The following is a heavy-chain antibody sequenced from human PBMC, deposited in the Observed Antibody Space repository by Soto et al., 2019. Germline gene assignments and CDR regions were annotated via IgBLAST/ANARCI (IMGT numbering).Heavy chain of an antibody. D-gene: IGHD6-19*01. CDR2: IKSRADGGTT. J-gene: IGHJ4*02. V-gene: IGHV3-15*01. Sequence: KTGGSLRLSCAASGFTFTKAWMTCVSQAPGKGLEWVGRIKSRADGGTTDYAASVKDRFIISRDDSNATLYLHMNRLKTDDTAVYYCKTASQWLTPYSWCQGDLLTVSS. CDR3: KTASQWLTPYS. CDR1: GFTFTKAW.